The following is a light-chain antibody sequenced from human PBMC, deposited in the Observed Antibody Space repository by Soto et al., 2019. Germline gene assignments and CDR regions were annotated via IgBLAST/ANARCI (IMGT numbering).Light chain of an antibody. V-gene: IGKV3-11*01. Sequence: EIVLKQSPGTLSLSPGERATLSGRASQSVNNYLAWYQQKPGQAPRLLIYDASNRATGIPPRFSGSGSGTDFTLTISSLEPEDSAVYYCQQRGTWPWLTFGGGTRVEI. CDR1: QSVNNY. CDR2: DAS. CDR3: QQRGTWPWLT. J-gene: IGKJ4*01.